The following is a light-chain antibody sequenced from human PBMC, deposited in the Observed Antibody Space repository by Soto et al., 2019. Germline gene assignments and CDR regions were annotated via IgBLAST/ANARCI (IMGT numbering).Light chain of an antibody. Sequence: DLQMTQSPSTLSASVGDRVTITCRASQSISSWLAWYQQKPGKAPKLLIYEASSSQIGVPPRFSGSGFGTEFTLTISSLQPDDCATYYCQHYKESSTFGQGTRLEIK. CDR1: QSISSW. J-gene: IGKJ1*01. V-gene: IGKV1-5*03. CDR2: EAS. CDR3: QHYKESST.